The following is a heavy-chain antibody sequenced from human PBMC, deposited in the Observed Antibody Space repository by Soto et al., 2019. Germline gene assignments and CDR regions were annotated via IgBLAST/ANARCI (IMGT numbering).Heavy chain of an antibody. D-gene: IGHD7-27*01. CDR2: IYWDDDE. J-gene: IGHJ4*02. Sequence: QITLKESGPTLVKPTQTLTLTCAFSGFSLSTTGVGVGWIRQPPGKALEWLAFIYWDDDERYRPSLKSRLTITKDPSKTQVVLTMANMDPVDTATYYCARTSVNWGSRGLIDHWGQGTLVTVSS. CDR3: ARTSVNWGSRGLIDH. V-gene: IGHV2-5*02. CDR1: GFSLSTTGVG.